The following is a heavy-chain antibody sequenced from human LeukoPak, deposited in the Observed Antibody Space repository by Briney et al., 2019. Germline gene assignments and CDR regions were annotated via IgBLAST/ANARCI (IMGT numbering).Heavy chain of an antibody. J-gene: IGHJ4*02. Sequence: ASVTVSCTASVGTFSSYAISWVRQAPGQGLEWMGRIIPILGIANYAQKFQGRVTITADKSTSTAYMELSSLRSEDTAVYYCARDRSGYYDILNPLDYWGQGTLVTVSS. CDR2: IIPILGIA. V-gene: IGHV1-69*04. D-gene: IGHD3-9*01. CDR1: VGTFSSYA. CDR3: ARDRSGYYDILNPLDY.